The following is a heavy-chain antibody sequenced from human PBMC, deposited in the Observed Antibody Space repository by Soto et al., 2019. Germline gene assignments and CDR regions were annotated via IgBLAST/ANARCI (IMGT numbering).Heavy chain of an antibody. V-gene: IGHV1-18*01. CDR1: GYTFTSYG. D-gene: IGHD6-13*01. Sequence: ASVKVSCKASGYTFTSYGSSWVRQAPGQGLEWMGWISAYNGNTNYAQKLQGRVTMTTDTSTSTAYMELRSLRSDDTAVYYCARDSTAAGPFDYWGQGTLVTVSS. CDR2: ISAYNGNT. CDR3: ARDSTAAGPFDY. J-gene: IGHJ4*02.